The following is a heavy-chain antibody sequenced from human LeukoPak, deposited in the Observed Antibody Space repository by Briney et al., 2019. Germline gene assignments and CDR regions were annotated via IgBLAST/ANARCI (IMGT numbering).Heavy chain of an antibody. CDR3: ARVNPLWFGDN. D-gene: IGHD3-10*01. J-gene: IGHJ4*02. CDR2: ISSSGSTI. V-gene: IGHV3-11*01. Sequence: GGSLRLSCAASEFTFSDYYMSWIRQAPGKGLEWVSYISSSGSTIYYEDSVKGRFTISRDNAKNSLYLQTNSLRAEDTAVYYCARVNPLWFGDNWGQGTLVAVSS. CDR1: EFTFSDYY.